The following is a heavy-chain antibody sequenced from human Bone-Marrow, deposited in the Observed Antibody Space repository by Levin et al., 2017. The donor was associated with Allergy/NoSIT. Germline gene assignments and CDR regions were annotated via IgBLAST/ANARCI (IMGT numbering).Heavy chain of an antibody. J-gene: IGHJ2*01. CDR2: INHSFIS. Sequence: ATGKGLEGIGEINHSFISSSPPSLSTRVSMSVDIIKKQFSLKLTSVTAADTGIYYCARGPYHGPWYFDFWGRGTLVDVSS. CDR3: ARGPYHGPWYFDF. V-gene: IGHV4-34*01. D-gene: IGHD2-2*01.